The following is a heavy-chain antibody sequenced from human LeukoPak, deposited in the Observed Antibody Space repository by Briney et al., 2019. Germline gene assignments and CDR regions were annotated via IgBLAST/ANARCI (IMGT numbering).Heavy chain of an antibody. V-gene: IGHV3-21*01. CDR3: ARDREGATLNDAFGI. Sequence: PGGSLTLSCAASGFTFSSYSMNWVRQAQGKGLEWVSSISSSSSYIYYADSVKGRFTISRDNAKNSLYLQMNSLRAEDTAVYYCARDREGATLNDAFGIWGQGTMVTVSS. CDR1: GFTFSSYS. D-gene: IGHD1-26*01. CDR2: ISSSSSYI. J-gene: IGHJ3*02.